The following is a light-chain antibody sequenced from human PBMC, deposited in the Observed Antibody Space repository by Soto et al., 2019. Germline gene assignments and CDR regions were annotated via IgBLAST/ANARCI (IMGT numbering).Light chain of an antibody. CDR2: KNN. CDR3: ATWDDSLNDYV. V-gene: IGLV1-47*01. CDR1: SSNIGSNF. J-gene: IGLJ1*01. Sequence: QSVLTQPPSASGTPGQRVTISCSGSSSNIGSNFVYWYQQLPGTAPKLLIFKNNQRPSGVPDRFSGSKSGTSASLAISGLRSGDEADYYCATWDDSLNDYVFATGTKVT.